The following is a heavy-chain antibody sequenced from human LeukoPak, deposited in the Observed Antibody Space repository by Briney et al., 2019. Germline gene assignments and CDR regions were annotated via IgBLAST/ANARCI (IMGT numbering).Heavy chain of an antibody. Sequence: GGSLRLSCAASGFTFSSYAMSWVRQAPGKGLEWVSAISGSGGSTYYADSVKGRFTISRDNSKNTLYLQMNSLRAEDTAVYYCAKDKTLGGYCSSTSCPGNWFVPWGQGTLVTVSS. V-gene: IGHV3-23*01. J-gene: IGHJ5*02. CDR1: GFTFSSYA. CDR3: AKDKTLGGYCSSTSCPGNWFVP. D-gene: IGHD2-2*01. CDR2: ISGSGGST.